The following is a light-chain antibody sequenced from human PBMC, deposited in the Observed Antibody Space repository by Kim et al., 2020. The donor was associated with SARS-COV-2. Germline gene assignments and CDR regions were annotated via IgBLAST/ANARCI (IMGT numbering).Light chain of an antibody. J-gene: IGKJ5*01. Sequence: IQLTQSPSSLSASVGDRVTITCRASQGISSYLAWYQQKPGKAPKLLIYAASTLQSGVPSRFSGSGSGTDFTLTISSLQPEDFATSYCQQLNTQHSSTFGQGTRLDIK. CDR1: QGISSY. CDR2: AAS. V-gene: IGKV1-9*01. CDR3: QQLNTQHSST.